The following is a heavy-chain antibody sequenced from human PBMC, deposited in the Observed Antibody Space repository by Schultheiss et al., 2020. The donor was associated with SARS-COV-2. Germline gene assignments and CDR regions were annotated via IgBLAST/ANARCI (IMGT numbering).Heavy chain of an antibody. D-gene: IGHD6-13*01. Sequence: SETLSLTCTVSGGSISSGGYYWSWIRQHPGKGLEWIGSIYYSGSTYYNPSLKSRVTISVDTSKNQFSLKLSSVTAADTAVYYCARALAAGTNYYYYYYGMDVWGQGTTVTVSS. J-gene: IGHJ6*02. V-gene: IGHV4-39*07. CDR2: IYYSGST. CDR3: ARALAAGTNYYYYYYGMDV. CDR1: GGSISSGGYY.